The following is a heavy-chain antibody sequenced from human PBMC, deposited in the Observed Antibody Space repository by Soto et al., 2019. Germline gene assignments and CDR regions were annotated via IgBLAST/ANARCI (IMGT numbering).Heavy chain of an antibody. D-gene: IGHD3-3*01. CDR1: GGSISAYY. CDR3: ARDVGLHHATGYCDFWSAKHNWFDS. Sequence: KTSETLSPTCTVSGGSISAYYWSWIRQPPGKVLEWIGDISYSGSTNYNPSLKSRVTISVDTSKNQFSLKLSSVTAADTAVYYCARDVGLHHATGYCDFWSAKHNWFDSWGQGTLVTVSS. CDR2: ISYSGST. J-gene: IGHJ5*01. V-gene: IGHV4-59*01.